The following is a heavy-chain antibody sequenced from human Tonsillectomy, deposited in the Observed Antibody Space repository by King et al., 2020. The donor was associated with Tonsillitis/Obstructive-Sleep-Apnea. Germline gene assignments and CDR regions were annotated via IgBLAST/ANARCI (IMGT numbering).Heavy chain of an antibody. Sequence: QLVQSGAEVKKPGASVKVSCKVSGYTLTELSMHWVRQAPGKGLEWMGGFDPEDGETIYAQKFQGRVTMTEDTSTDTAYMELSSLRSEDTAVYYCATASSGESSSWYVPYYYYGMDVWGQGTTVTVSS. CDR2: FDPEDGET. J-gene: IGHJ6*02. D-gene: IGHD6-13*01. CDR3: ATASSGESSSWYVPYYYYGMDV. V-gene: IGHV1-24*01. CDR1: GYTLTELS.